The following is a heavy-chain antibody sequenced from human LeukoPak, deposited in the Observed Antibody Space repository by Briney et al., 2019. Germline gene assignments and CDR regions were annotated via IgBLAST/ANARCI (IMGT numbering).Heavy chain of an antibody. V-gene: IGHV1-8*01. CDR3: ASSYSSGWYSFDY. Sequence: GASVKVSCKASGYTFTSYDINWVRQATGQGLEWMGWMNPNSGNTGYAQKFQGRVTMTRNTSISTAYMELSSLRSEDTAVYYCASSYSSGWYSFDYWGQGTMVTVSS. CDR2: MNPNSGNT. CDR1: GYTFTSYD. J-gene: IGHJ4*03. D-gene: IGHD6-19*01.